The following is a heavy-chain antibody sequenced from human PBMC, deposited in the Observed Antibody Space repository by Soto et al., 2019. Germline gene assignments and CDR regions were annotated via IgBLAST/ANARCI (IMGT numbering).Heavy chain of an antibody. J-gene: IGHJ6*02. CDR3: SRDFRTYYYDSSGFNAAYYYAMDG. D-gene: IGHD3-22*01. V-gene: IGHV4-30-4*01. CDR1: GGSISRGDYY. Sequence: QVQLQESGPGLVTPSQTLSLTCTVSGGSISRGDYYWNWVRQPPGKGLEWLGYIFYNGSTFYNPDLQHQHTITVDMSNNQYSRKLGPVTTADTAVYYWSRDFRTYYYDSSGFNAAYYYAMDGWGQGTTVTVSS. CDR2: IFYNGST.